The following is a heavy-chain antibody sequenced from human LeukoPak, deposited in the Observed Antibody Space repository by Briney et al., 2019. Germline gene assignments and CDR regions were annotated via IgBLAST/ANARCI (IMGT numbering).Heavy chain of an antibody. CDR3: ANWDASHSSGWYDY. D-gene: IGHD6-19*01. Sequence: GGSLRLSCAASGFTFNNYAMSWVRQAPGKGLEWVSHISSVGDNIYYADSVKGRFTISRDNSKNTLYLQMNSLRAEDTAVYYCANWDASHSSGWYDYWGQGTLVTVSS. CDR2: ISSVGDNI. J-gene: IGHJ4*02. CDR1: GFTFNNYA. V-gene: IGHV3-23*01.